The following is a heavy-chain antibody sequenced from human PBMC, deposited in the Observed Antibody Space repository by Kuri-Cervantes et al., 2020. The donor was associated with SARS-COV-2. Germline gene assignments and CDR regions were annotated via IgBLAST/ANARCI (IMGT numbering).Heavy chain of an antibody. CDR1: GFTFSSYA. CDR2: ISSSSYI. V-gene: IGHV3-21*01. CDR3: ARGGYCSSTSCADYYYYGMDV. D-gene: IGHD2-2*01. Sequence: GESLKISCAASGFTFSSYAMHWVRQAPGKGLEWVSSISSSSYIYYADSVKGRFTISRDNAKNSLYLQMNSLRAEDTAVYYCARGGYCSSTSCADYYYYGMDVWGQGTTVTVSS. J-gene: IGHJ6*02.